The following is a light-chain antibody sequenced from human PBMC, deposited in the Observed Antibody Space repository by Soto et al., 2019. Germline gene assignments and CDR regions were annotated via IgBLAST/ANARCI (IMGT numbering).Light chain of an antibody. Sequence: ESVLTQSPGTLSLSPGERATLSCRASQSVRSSFLAWYQLKPGQAPRLLIYGASSRATGIPDRFSGSGSGTDFTLNISRLEPEDFAVYYCQQYDSSPWTFGQGTKVEIK. CDR3: QQYDSSPWT. J-gene: IGKJ1*01. CDR1: QSVRSSF. CDR2: GAS. V-gene: IGKV3-20*01.